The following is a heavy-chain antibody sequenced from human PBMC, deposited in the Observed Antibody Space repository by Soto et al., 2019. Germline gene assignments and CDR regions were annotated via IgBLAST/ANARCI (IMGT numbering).Heavy chain of an antibody. Sequence: SETLSLTCTVSVGSISSCGYYWSWIRQHPGKGLEWIGYIYYSGSTYYNPSLKSRVTISVDTSKNQFSLKLSSVTAADTAVYYCARCRVATTYYYGMDVWGQGTTVTVSS. J-gene: IGHJ6*02. D-gene: IGHD5-12*01. V-gene: IGHV4-31*03. CDR1: VGSISSCGYY. CDR2: IYYSGST. CDR3: ARCRVATTYYYGMDV.